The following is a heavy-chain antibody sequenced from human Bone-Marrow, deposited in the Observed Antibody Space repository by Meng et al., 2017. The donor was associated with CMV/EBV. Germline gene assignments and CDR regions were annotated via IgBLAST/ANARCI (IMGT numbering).Heavy chain of an antibody. J-gene: IGHJ6*02. CDR1: GFTFSSYW. V-gene: IGHV3-7*01. CDR3: ARDGRPYYDFWSGYYDYYYGMDV. Sequence: GESLKIYCAASGFTFSSYWMSWVRQAPGKGLEWVANIKQDGSEKYYVDSVKGRFTISRDNAKNSLYLQMNSLRAEDTAVYYCARDGRPYYDFWSGYYDYYYGMDVWGQGTTVTVSS. D-gene: IGHD3-3*01. CDR2: IKQDGSEK.